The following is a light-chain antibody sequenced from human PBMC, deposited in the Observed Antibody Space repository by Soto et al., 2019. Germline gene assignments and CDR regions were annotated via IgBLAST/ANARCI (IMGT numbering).Light chain of an antibody. J-gene: IGKJ1*01. CDR2: AAS. Sequence: DIQMTQSPSSLSASVGDRVTITCRASQSISSYLNWYQQKPGKAPKLLIYAASSLKIGVPSRFSGSGSGTDFTLTISSLQPEDFATYYCQQSYSTPPTFGQGTKVEIK. CDR1: QSISSY. CDR3: QQSYSTPPT. V-gene: IGKV1-39*01.